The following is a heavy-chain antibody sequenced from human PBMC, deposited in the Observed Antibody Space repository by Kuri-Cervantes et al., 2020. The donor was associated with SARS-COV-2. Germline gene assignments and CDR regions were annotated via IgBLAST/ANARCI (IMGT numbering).Heavy chain of an antibody. CDR1: GYTLSNYG. V-gene: IGHV1-18*04. D-gene: IGHD6-19*01. CDR3: ARGPADYSSGWTDY. Sequence: ASVKVSCKGFGYTLSNYGINWVRQAPGQGLEWMGWISGYIGVTNYVPRLQGRVTMTTDTSTTTAYMELRGLTSDDTAVYFYARGPADYSSGWTDYWGQGTLVTVSS. CDR2: ISGYIGVT. J-gene: IGHJ4*02.